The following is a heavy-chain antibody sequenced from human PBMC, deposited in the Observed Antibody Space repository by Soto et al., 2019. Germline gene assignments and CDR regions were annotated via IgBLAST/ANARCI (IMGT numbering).Heavy chain of an antibody. CDR1: GFTLSDHY. Sequence: LRLSCAGSGFTLSDHYIDWVRQAPGKGLEWIGYIYHSGSTYYNPSLKSRVTISVDRSKNQFSLKLSSVTAADTAVYYCARGGTYDSSGYDLDYWGQGTLVTVSS. V-gene: IGHV4-30-2*01. CDR2: IYHSGST. CDR3: ARGGTYDSSGYDLDY. D-gene: IGHD3-22*01. J-gene: IGHJ4*02.